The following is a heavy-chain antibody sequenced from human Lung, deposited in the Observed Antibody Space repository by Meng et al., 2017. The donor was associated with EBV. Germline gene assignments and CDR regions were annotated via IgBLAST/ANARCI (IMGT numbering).Heavy chain of an antibody. D-gene: IGHD1-14*01. J-gene: IGHJ4*02. V-gene: IGHV3-74*01. CDR1: GFPFSRYW. Sequence: EVQLVESGGALVQPGGSLRLSCAVSGFPFSRYWMHWVRQAPGQGLMWVSRLNEDGGVTDYADSVKGRFTIYRDNARNTLYLQMHNLRVEDTATYFCSRDLAGADDSWGQGTLVTVSS. CDR2: LNEDGGVT. CDR3: SRDLAGADDS.